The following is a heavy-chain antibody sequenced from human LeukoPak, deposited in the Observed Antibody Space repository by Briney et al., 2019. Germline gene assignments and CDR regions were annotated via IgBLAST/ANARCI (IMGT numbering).Heavy chain of an antibody. D-gene: IGHD4-11*01. CDR1: GFIFNTYR. J-gene: IGHJ5*02. V-gene: IGHV3-21*01. CDR3: ARDALETTVTTFTKGYNWFDP. CDR2: ISSSSSYI. Sequence: GGSLRLSCTASGFIFNTYRMNWVRQAPGKGLEWVSSISSSSSYIYYADSVKGRFTISRDNAKNSLYLQMNSLRAEDTAVYYCARDALETTVTTFTKGYNWFDPWGQGTLVTVSS.